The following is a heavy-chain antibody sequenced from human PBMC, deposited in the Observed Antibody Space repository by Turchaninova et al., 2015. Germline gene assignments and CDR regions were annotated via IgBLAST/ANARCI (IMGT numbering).Heavy chain of an antibody. D-gene: IGHD1-7*01. CDR1: GYTFTSYG. J-gene: IGHJ3*02. V-gene: IGHV1-18*04. Sequence: VQSGPEVKKPGASVKVSCKASGYTFTSYGISWVRQAPGQGLEWMVWINTYNPNTNYAQKFQGRVTVTTDTSTSTAYMELRSLRYEDTAVYYCARGNRPDRYSWNYEMGGAFDIWGQGTMVTVSS. CDR2: INTYNPNT. CDR3: ARGNRPDRYSWNYEMGGAFDI.